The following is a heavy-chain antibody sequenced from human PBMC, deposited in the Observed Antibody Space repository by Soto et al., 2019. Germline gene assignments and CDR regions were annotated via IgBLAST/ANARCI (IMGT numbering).Heavy chain of an antibody. CDR2: IYYSGST. CDR3: ARDRITIFGVGLYYYGMDV. Sequence: NPSETLSLTCTVSGGSISSYYWSWIRQPPGKGLEWIGYIYYSGSTNYNPSLKSRVTISVDTSKNQFSLKLSSVTAADTAVYYCARDRITIFGVGLYYYGMDVWGQGNKVTVS. CDR1: GGSISSYY. V-gene: IGHV4-59*01. D-gene: IGHD3-3*01. J-gene: IGHJ6*02.